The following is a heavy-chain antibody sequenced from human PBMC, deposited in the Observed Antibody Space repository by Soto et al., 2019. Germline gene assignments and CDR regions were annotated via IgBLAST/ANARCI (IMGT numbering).Heavy chain of an antibody. D-gene: IGHD5-12*01. CDR1: GGTFSSYT. Sequence: QVQLVQSGAEVKKPGSSVKVSCKASGGTFSSYTISWVRQAPGQGLEWMGRIIPILGIANYAQKFQGRVTITADKSTSTADMELSSLRSEDTAVYYCAYIVATKRSGYGMDVWGQGTTVTVSS. CDR2: IIPILGIA. CDR3: AYIVATKRSGYGMDV. V-gene: IGHV1-69*02. J-gene: IGHJ6*02.